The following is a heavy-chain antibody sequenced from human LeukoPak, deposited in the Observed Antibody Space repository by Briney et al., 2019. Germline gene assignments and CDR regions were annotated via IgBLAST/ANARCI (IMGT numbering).Heavy chain of an antibody. CDR1: GFTFSSYA. Sequence: PGGSLRLSCAASGFTFSSYAMHWVRQAPGKGLEYVSAISSNGGSTYYANSVKGRFTISRDNSKNTLYLQMGSLRAEDMAVYYCARDRYSYGFGRFDYWGQGTLVTVSS. J-gene: IGHJ4*02. D-gene: IGHD5-18*01. V-gene: IGHV3-64*01. CDR3: ARDRYSYGFGRFDY. CDR2: ISSNGGST.